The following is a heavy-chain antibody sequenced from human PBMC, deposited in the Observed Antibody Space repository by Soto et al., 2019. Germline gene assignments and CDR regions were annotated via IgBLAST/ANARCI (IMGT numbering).Heavy chain of an antibody. Sequence: QVQLVQSGAEVKKPGSSVKVSCRASGGTFSSFAFSWVRQVPGQGLEWMGGIIPSFDTANYAQKFQGRVTITADESTSTASMELSSLTSEDTAVYFCARPHSGGVIIPFDYWGQGTLVTVSS. CDR3: ARPHSGGVIIPFDY. J-gene: IGHJ4*02. CDR2: IIPSFDTA. D-gene: IGHD3-16*02. CDR1: GGTFSSFA. V-gene: IGHV1-69*12.